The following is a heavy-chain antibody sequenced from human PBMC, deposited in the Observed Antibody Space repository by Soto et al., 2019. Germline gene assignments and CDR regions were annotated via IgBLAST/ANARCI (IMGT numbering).Heavy chain of an antibody. J-gene: IGHJ1*01. CDR1: GFTLSSYW. V-gene: IGHV3-7*01. D-gene: IGHD4-17*01. CDR3: ARSDYGDYGYFQH. Sequence: PGRSLRLHSAASGFTLSSYWMHWVRQAPGKGLEWVANIKQDGSEKYYVDSVKGRFTISRDNAKNSLYLQMNSLRAEDTAVYYCARSDYGDYGYFQHWGQGTMVTVSS. CDR2: IKQDGSEK.